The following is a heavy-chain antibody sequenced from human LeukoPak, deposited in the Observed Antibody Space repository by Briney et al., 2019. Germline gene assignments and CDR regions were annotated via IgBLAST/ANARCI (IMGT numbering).Heavy chain of an antibody. J-gene: IGHJ4*02. CDR1: GYSISSGYY. CDR2: IYHSGST. V-gene: IGHV4-38-2*02. CDR3: ARGPPPDFDY. Sequence: SETLSLTCTVSGYSISSGYYWGWIRQPPGKGLEWIGSIYHSGSTDYNPSLKSRVTMSVDTSKNQFSLKLTSVTAADTAVYYCARGPPPDFDYWGQGTLVTVSS.